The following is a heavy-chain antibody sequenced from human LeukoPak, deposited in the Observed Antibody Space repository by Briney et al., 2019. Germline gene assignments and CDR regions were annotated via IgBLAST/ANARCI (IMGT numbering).Heavy chain of an antibody. J-gene: IGHJ3*02. Sequence: GRSLRLSCAASGFTFSSYAMHWVRQAPGKGLEWVAVISYDGSNKYYADSVKGRFTISRDNSKNTLYLQMNSLRAEDTAVYYCAREITLYYDSSGYYPRGHDAFDIWGQGTMVTVSS. CDR2: ISYDGSNK. V-gene: IGHV3-30*04. D-gene: IGHD3-22*01. CDR1: GFTFSSYA. CDR3: AREITLYYDSSGYYPRGHDAFDI.